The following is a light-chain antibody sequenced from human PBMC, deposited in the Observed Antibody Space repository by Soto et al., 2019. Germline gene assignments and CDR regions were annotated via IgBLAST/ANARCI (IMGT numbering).Light chain of an antibody. J-gene: IGKJ1*01. CDR1: QSISSW. V-gene: IGKV1-5*02. CDR3: QQYKSYSRT. Sequence: DIQMTQSPSTLSASVGDRVTIICRASQSISSWLAWYQQKPGKAPKLLIYDASSLESGVPSRFSGSGSGTEFTLTISSLQPDDFAAYYCQQYKSYSRTFGQGTKVDIK. CDR2: DAS.